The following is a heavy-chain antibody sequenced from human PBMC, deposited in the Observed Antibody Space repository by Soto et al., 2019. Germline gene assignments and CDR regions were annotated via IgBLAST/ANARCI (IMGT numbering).Heavy chain of an antibody. CDR1: GFTFSSYG. D-gene: IGHD2-15*01. Sequence: PGGSLRLSCAASGFTFSSYGMDWVRQAPGKGLEWVAVISYDGSNKYYADSVKGRFTISRDNSKNTLYLQMNSLRAEDTAVYYCASPYRYCSGGSCYAPDIWGQGTMVTVSS. V-gene: IGHV3-30*03. CDR3: ASPYRYCSGGSCYAPDI. CDR2: ISYDGSNK. J-gene: IGHJ3*02.